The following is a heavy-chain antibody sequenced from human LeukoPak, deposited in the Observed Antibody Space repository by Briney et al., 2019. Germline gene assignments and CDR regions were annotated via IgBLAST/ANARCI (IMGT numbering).Heavy chain of an antibody. V-gene: IGHV3-7*01. CDR1: GFTFSSYW. D-gene: IGHD3-3*01. CDR2: IKQDGSEK. CDR3: ARERGTGSPYDFWSGTDAFDI. Sequence: PGGSLRLSCAASGFTFSSYWMSWVRQAPGKGLEWVANIKQDGSEKYYVDSVKGRFTISRDNAKNSLYLQMNSLRAEDTAVYYCARERGTGSPYDFWSGTDAFDIWGQGTMVTVSS. J-gene: IGHJ3*02.